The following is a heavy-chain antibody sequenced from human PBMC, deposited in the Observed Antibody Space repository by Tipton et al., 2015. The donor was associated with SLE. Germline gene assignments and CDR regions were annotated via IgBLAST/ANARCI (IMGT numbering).Heavy chain of an antibody. CDR1: GGSFSGYY. CDR3: AGAAPEVQGVNDAFDI. CDR2: INHSGST. Sequence: LRLSCAVYGGSFSGYYWSWIRQPPGKGLEWIGEINHSGSTNYNPSLKSRVTISVDTSKNQFSLKLSPVTAADTAVYYCAGAAPEVQGVNDAFDIWGQGTMATVSS. D-gene: IGHD3-10*01. V-gene: IGHV4-34*01. J-gene: IGHJ3*02.